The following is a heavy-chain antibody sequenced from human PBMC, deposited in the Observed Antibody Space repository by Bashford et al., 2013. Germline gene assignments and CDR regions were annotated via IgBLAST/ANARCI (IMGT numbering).Heavy chain of an antibody. CDR1: GFTFSDYS. CDR2: ISESSSHT. D-gene: IGHD7-27*01. CDR3: ARDLWGLESL. J-gene: IGHJ4*02. V-gene: IGHV3-21*06. Sequence: GGSLRLSCAASGFTFSDYSMNWVRQAPGKGLEWVSYISESSSHTYFADSMKGRFTISRDNTKNSLFLQMNSLRGEDTALYYCARDLWGLESLWGQGTMVTVSS.